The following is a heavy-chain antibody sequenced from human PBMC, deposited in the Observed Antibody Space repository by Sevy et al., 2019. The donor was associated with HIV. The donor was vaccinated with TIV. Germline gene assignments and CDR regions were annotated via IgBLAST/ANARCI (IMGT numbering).Heavy chain of an antibody. CDR3: ARHRAYCSDGSCYSPWYFNL. CDR2: FYDTGSA. Sequence: SETLSLTCTVSGGSISSSPYYWSWIRQPPGKGLEWIGSFYDTGSAYYNPSLKCRVTISVDTSKNQFSLRLSSVTAADTALYYCARHRAYCSDGSCYSPWYFNLWGRGTLVTVSS. CDR1: GGSISSSPYY. J-gene: IGHJ2*01. D-gene: IGHD2-15*01. V-gene: IGHV4-39*01.